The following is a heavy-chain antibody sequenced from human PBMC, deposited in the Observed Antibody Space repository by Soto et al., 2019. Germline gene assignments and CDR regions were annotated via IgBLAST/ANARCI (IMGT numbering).Heavy chain of an antibody. CDR3: AGSYQYGSGTFDAFDI. D-gene: IGHD3-10*01. J-gene: IGHJ3*02. CDR2: IIPIFGTT. Sequence: QVQLVQSGTEVKKPGSSVKVSCKASGGTFSSYAISWVRQAPGQGLEWMGGIIPIFGTTNYAQRFQGRVSITADESTSTTYMELSSLRSEDTAVYSCAGSYQYGSGTFDAFDIWGQGTLVTVSS. V-gene: IGHV1-69*01. CDR1: GGTFSSYA.